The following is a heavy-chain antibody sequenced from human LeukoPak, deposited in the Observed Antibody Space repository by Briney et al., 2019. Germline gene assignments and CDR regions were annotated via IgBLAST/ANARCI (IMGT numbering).Heavy chain of an antibody. J-gene: IGHJ4*02. V-gene: IGHV4-59*08. Sequence: SETLSLTCTVSGGSISSYYWSWIRQPPGKGLEWIGYIYYSGSTNYNPSLKSRVTISVDTSKNQFSLKLSSVTAADTAVYYCARHPYYDLWSGPDYWGQGTLVTVSS. CDR3: ARHPYYDLWSGPDY. CDR1: GGSISSYY. D-gene: IGHD3-3*01. CDR2: IYYSGST.